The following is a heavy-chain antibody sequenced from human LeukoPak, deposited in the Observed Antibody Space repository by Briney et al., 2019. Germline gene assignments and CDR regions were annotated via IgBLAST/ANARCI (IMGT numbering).Heavy chain of an antibody. V-gene: IGHV1-24*01. CDR2: FDPEDGRP. CDR3: AAGYSSGWFAEYFHS. CDR1: GYSLTDLS. J-gene: IGHJ1*01. Sequence: GASVKVSCNVSGYSLTDLSMHWVRQAPGNGLEWMGGFDPEDGRPVYARKFQGRVTLTEDTSTETAYMELSSLRSEDTAVYFCAAGYSSGWFAEYFHSWGQGTLVTVSS. D-gene: IGHD6-19*01.